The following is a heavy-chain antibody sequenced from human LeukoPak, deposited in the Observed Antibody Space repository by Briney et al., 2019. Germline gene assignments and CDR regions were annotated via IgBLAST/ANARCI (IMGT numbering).Heavy chain of an antibody. CDR3: AEQYCSGGSCYSY. CDR2: ISGSGGST. D-gene: IGHD2-15*01. Sequence: GGSLRLSCAASGFTFSSYAMSWVRQAPGKGLEWVSAISGSGGSTYYADSVKGRFTISRDNSKNTLYLQMNSLRAEDTAVYYCAEQYCSGGSCYSYWGQGTLVTVSS. CDR1: GFTFSSYA. V-gene: IGHV3-23*01. J-gene: IGHJ4*02.